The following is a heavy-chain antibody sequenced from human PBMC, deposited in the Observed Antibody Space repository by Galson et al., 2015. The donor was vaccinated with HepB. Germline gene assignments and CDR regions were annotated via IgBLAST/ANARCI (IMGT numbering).Heavy chain of an antibody. CDR2: INPSGSYA. CDR3: AREYYANPDH. V-gene: IGHV3-11*06. J-gene: IGHJ5*02. CDR1: GLIFSDYY. Sequence: LRLSCAASGLIFSDYYMSWVRQAPGKGLEWVSFINPSGSYAKYADSVKGRFTIPRDNAENSVYLQMNSLRAEDTAIYYCAREYYANPDHWGQGTQVTVSS. D-gene: IGHD3-16*01.